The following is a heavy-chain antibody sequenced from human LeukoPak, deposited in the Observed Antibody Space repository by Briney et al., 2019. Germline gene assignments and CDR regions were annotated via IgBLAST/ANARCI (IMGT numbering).Heavy chain of an antibody. CDR1: GGSISSSSYY. V-gene: IGHV4-39*01. D-gene: IGHD4-17*01. CDR3: ARQLRGAFDI. J-gene: IGHJ3*02. CDR2: IYYSGST. Sequence: PETLSLTCTVSGGSISSSSYYWGWTRQPPGKGLEWIGSIYYSGSTYYNPSLKSRVTISVDTSKNQFSLKLSSVTAADTAVYYCARQLRGAFDIWGQGTMVTVSS.